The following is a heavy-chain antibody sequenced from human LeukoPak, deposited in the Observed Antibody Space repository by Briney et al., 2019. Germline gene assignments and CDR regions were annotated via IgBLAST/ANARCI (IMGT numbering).Heavy chain of an antibody. V-gene: IGHV3-21*01. CDR2: ISSSSSYL. Sequence: GGSLRLSCAASGFTFSSYSMNWVREAPGKGLEWVSSISSSSSYLYYADSVKGRFTISRDNAKNSLYLQMNSLRAEDTAVYYCASDAVATTYNLFDYWGQGTLVTVSS. CDR3: ASDAVATTYNLFDY. J-gene: IGHJ4*02. D-gene: IGHD5-12*01. CDR1: GFTFSSYS.